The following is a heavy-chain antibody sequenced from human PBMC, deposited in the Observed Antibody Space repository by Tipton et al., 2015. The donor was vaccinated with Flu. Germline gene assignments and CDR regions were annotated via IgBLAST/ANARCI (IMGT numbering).Heavy chain of an antibody. D-gene: IGHD5-24*01. V-gene: IGHV4-61*02. CDR3: ARGGDGYNPIDY. Sequence: TLSLTCTVSGGSISSGSYYWSWIRQPAGKGLEWIGRIYTSGSTNYNPSLKSRVTISVDTSKNQFSLKLSPVTAADTAVYYCARGGDGYNPIDYWGQGTLVTVSS. CDR2: IYTSGST. J-gene: IGHJ4*02. CDR1: GGSISSGSYY.